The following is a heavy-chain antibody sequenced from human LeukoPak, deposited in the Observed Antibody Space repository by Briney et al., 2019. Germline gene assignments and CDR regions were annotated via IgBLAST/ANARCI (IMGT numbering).Heavy chain of an antibody. D-gene: IGHD1-26*01. J-gene: IGHJ4*02. CDR3: ARDLSATARAYDY. V-gene: IGHV3-21*01. CDR1: GFILSDYN. Sequence: PGGSLRLSCAASGFILSDYNMNWVRQAPGKGLEWVSFISTSGTYITYADSVKGRFTISRDNAKNSLFLQMNSLRAEDTAVYYCARDLSATARAYDYWGQGILVTVSS. CDR2: ISTSGTYI.